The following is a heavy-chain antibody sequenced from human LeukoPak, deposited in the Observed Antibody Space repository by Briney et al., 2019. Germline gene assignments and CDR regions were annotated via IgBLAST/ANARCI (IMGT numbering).Heavy chain of an antibody. CDR1: GGSISRYY. CDR3: ARHSYNYYGLDV. Sequence: SETLSLTCTVSGGSISRYYWSWIRQPPGKGLEWIGYIHYSGTTNYNPSLKSRVTMSVDTSNNHLSLRLTSVTAADTALYYCARHSYNYYGLDVWGQGTTITVSS. V-gene: IGHV4-59*08. CDR2: IHYSGTT. J-gene: IGHJ6*02.